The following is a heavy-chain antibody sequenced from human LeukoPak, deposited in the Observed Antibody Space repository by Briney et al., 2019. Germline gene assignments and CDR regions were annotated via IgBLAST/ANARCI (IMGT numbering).Heavy chain of an antibody. CDR2: LRWGSRNI. D-gene: IGHD6-19*01. CDR1: GFTFDDYA. V-gene: IGHV3-9*01. J-gene: IGHJ6*02. Sequence: GGSLRLSCAASGFTFDDYAMFWVRQAPGKGLEWVSGLRWGSRNIGYAASVMGRFTISRDNAKNSLYLQMNSLRPEDTAFYYCARGNRDSSGFYYYYGMDVWGQGTTVTVSS. CDR3: ARGNRDSSGFYYYYGMDV.